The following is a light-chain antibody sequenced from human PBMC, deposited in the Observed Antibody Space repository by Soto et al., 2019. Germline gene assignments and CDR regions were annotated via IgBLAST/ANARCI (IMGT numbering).Light chain of an antibody. Sequence: DIQMTQSPPTLSASVGDRVTITCRASQSIRNYLAWYQQMPGKAPKLLIYGAYNLQSGVPSRFSGSGSGTEFTLTISSLQPDDFATYFCQHHNRYSQTFGQGTKV. CDR1: QSIRNY. V-gene: IGKV1-5*01. J-gene: IGKJ1*01. CDR2: GAY. CDR3: QHHNRYSQT.